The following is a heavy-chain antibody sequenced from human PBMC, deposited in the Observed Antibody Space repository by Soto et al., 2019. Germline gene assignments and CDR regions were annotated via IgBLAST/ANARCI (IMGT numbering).Heavy chain of an antibody. CDR3: ARVTFGSFYQDD. J-gene: IGHJ4*02. CDR1: GFIFSDYY. D-gene: IGHD3-16*01. Sequence: PXGSLRLSCAASGFIFSDYYMSWIRQAPGKGLEWVSYSSISSSYIDYADSVKGRFTISRDNAKNSLSLQMNSLRAEDTAVYYCARVTFGSFYQDDWGQGTLVTVSS. CDR2: SSISSSYI. V-gene: IGHV3-11*06.